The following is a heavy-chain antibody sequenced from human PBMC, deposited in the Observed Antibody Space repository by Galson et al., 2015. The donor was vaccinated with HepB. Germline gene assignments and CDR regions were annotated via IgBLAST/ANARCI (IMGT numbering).Heavy chain of an antibody. Sequence: SLRLSCAASGFTFNNYAMSWVRQTAGKGLEWVAALSISGDDAYYAGSVKGRFTISRDNSKNTLFLQMNSLRAEDTAIYYCAKDSLGDDEFICSFDYWGQGALVT. CDR1: GFTFNNYA. V-gene: IGHV3-23*01. J-gene: IGHJ4*02. CDR3: AKDSLGDDEFICSFDY. D-gene: IGHD3-16*01. CDR2: LSISGDDA.